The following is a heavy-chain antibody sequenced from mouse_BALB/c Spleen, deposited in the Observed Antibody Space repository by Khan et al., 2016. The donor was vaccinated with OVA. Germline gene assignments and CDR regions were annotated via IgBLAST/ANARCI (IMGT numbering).Heavy chain of an antibody. CDR3: ASSRYWSWFAS. D-gene: IGHD2-12*01. CDR2: IGSDSNTI. Sequence: EVELVESGGGLVQPGGSRKLSCAASGFPFSSFGMHWVRQAPEKGLEWVAYIGSDSNTIYYADTVKGRFTISSDDPKNSLVLQMTSLRSEDTAMYYWASSRYWSWFASWGQGTLVTVSS. J-gene: IGHJ3*01. V-gene: IGHV5-17*02. CDR1: GFPFSSFG.